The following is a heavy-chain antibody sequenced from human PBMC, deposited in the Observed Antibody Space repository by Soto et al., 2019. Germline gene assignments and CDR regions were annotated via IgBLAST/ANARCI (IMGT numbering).Heavy chain of an antibody. D-gene: IGHD3-3*01. CDR1: GFTFSYYY. CDR3: ARSPYTIFGVVSPPDY. CDR2: ISSSSSYT. V-gene: IGHV3-11*06. J-gene: IGHJ4*02. Sequence: GSMRLSCAASGFTFSYYYMSWISQAPGKGLEWVSYISSSSSYTNYADSVKGRFTISRDNAKNSLYLQMNSLRAEDTAVYYCARSPYTIFGVVSPPDYWGQGTLVTVSS.